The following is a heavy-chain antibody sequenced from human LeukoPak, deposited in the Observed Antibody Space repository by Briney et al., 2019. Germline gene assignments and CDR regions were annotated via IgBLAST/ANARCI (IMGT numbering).Heavy chain of an antibody. D-gene: IGHD3-16*02. CDR2: FKSKTDGGTT. J-gene: IGHJ4*02. Sequence: GGSLRLSCAASGFTFSNAWMSWVRQAPGKGLEWVGRFKSKTDGGTTDYAAPVKGRFTISRDDSKNTLYLQMNSLKTEDTAVYYCARAKSPLNREFDYWGQGTLVTVSS. CDR3: ARAKSPLNREFDY. CDR1: GFTFSNAW. V-gene: IGHV3-15*01.